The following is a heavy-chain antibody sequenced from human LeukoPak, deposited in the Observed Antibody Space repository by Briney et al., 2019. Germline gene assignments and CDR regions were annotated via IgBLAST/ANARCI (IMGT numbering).Heavy chain of an antibody. J-gene: IGHJ6*03. V-gene: IGHV4-59*12. CDR3: ARLFFGGTNNYYYYYMDV. D-gene: IGHD3-10*01. CDR2: IYYSGST. Sequence: PSETLSLTCTVSGGSISSYYWSWIRQPPGKGLEWIGYIYYSGSTNYNPSLKSRVTISVDTSKNQFSLKLSSVTAADTAVYYCARLFFGGTNNYYYYYMDVWGEGTTVTISS. CDR1: GGSISSYY.